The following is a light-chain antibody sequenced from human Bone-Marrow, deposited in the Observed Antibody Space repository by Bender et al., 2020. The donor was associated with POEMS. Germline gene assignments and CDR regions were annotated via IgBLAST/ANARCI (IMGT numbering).Light chain of an antibody. Sequence: QSVLSQPPSVSATPGQRVTISCSGIISNVGNNYVCWYQQLPGTAPKLLIYTNFQRPSGVVERFSASKSGTSASLAIDGLRSEDEAEYHCATWDDSLNGLVFGGGTKLTVL. CDR1: ISNVGNNY. CDR2: TNF. J-gene: IGLJ3*02. CDR3: ATWDDSLNGLV. V-gene: IGLV1-47*01.